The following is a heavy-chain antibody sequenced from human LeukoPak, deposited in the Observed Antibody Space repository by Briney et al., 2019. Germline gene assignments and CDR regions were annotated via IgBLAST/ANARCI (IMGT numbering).Heavy chain of an antibody. D-gene: IGHD3-10*01. CDR2: IYPDDSDS. J-gene: IGHJ3*02. V-gene: IGHV5-51*01. CDR3: ARYYGSGSVLDAFDI. Sequence: GESLKISCETSGYSFTTYWIGWVRQMPGTGLEWVGAIYPDDSDSRYSPSFQGQVTISADKSISTAYLQWSSLKASDTAMYYCARYYGSGSVLDAFDIWGQGTMVTVSS. CDR1: GYSFTTYW.